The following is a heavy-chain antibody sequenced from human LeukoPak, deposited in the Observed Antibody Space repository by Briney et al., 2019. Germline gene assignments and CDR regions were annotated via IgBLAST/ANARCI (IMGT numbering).Heavy chain of an antibody. J-gene: IGHJ4*02. CDR3: ARTYTHRAEGGLDY. V-gene: IGHV1-18*01. D-gene: IGHD2-2*02. Sequence: ASVKVSCKASGYTFTSYGISWVRQAPGQGLEWMGWISAYNGNTNYAQKLQGRVTMTTDTSTSTAYMELRSLRSDDTAVYYCARTYTHRAEGGLDYWGQGTLVTVSS. CDR1: GYTFTSYG. CDR2: ISAYNGNT.